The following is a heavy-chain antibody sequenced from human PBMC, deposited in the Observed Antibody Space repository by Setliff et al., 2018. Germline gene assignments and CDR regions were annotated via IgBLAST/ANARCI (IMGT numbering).Heavy chain of an antibody. D-gene: IGHD1-26*01. Sequence: SETLSLTCTVSGGSISSSSYYWGWIRQPPGKGLEWIGEIYHSGTTNYNPSLKSRVTMSVDKSRNQFSLRLTSVTAADTAIYYCTRAYSGSHDYWGQGTLVTVSS. V-gene: IGHV4-39*07. J-gene: IGHJ4*02. CDR1: GGSISSSSYY. CDR2: IYHSGTT. CDR3: TRAYSGSHDY.